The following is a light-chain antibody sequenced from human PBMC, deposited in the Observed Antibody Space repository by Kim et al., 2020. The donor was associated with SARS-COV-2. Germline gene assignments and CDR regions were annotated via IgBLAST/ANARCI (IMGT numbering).Light chain of an antibody. CDR2: DVS. J-gene: IGLJ1*01. CDR3: SSYTSSSPYV. Sequence: GQSITISCTGTSSDVGGYNYVSWYQQHPGKAPNLMIYDVSNRPSGVSNRFSGSKSGNTASLTISGLQAEDEADYYCSSYTSSSPYVFGTGTKVTVL. CDR1: SSDVGGYNY. V-gene: IGLV2-14*03.